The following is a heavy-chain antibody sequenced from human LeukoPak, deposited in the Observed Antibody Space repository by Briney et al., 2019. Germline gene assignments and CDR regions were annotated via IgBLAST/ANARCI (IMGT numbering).Heavy chain of an antibody. Sequence: GGSLRLSCAASGFTFSSYAMSWVRQAPGKGLEWVSAISGSGGSTYYADSVKGRFTISRDNSKNTLYLQMNSLRAEDTAVYYCGLEWLVKMNYYYYYGMDVWGQGTTVTVSS. CDR3: GLEWLVKMNYYYYYGMDV. CDR2: ISGSGGST. D-gene: IGHD6-19*01. J-gene: IGHJ6*02. CDR1: GFTFSSYA. V-gene: IGHV3-23*01.